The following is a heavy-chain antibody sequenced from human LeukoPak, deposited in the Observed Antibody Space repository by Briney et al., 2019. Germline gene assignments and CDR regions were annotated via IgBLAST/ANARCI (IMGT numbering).Heavy chain of an antibody. CDR2: ISSSGSTV. Sequence: GGSLRLSCTASGFTFGDYAMSWVRQAPGKGLEWVSYISSSGSTVYYADSVKGRFTISRDNAKSSLYLQMNSLRAEDTAVYYCARDSLDDYSSNWYDYWGRGTLVTVSS. CDR3: ARDSLDDYSSNWYDY. J-gene: IGHJ5*01. CDR1: GFTFGDYA. D-gene: IGHD6-13*01. V-gene: IGHV3-48*03.